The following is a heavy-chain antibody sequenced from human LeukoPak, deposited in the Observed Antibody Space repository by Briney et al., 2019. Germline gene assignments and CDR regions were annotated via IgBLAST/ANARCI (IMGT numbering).Heavy chain of an antibody. CDR1: GYSISSGYY. CDR2: IYHSGST. J-gene: IGHJ4*02. CDR3: ARASRTAMVIGYVGY. D-gene: IGHD2-21*01. Sequence: SETLSLTCTVSGYSISSGYYWGWIRQPPGKGLGGIGCIYHSGSTYYNPSRKSRVTISVDTSKNQSSLKLSSVTAADTAVYYCARASRTAMVIGYVGYWGQGTLVTVPS. V-gene: IGHV4-38-2*02.